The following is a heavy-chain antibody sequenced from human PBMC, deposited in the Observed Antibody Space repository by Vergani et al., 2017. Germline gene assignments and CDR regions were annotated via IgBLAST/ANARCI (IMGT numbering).Heavy chain of an antibody. J-gene: IGHJ3*02. CDR2: INPSGGST. V-gene: IGHV1-46*01. CDR3: ASSGGGSYYFPDALDI. Sequence: QVQLVQSGAEVKKPGASVKVSCKASGYTFTSYYMHWVRQAPGQGLEWMGIINPSGGSTSYAQKLQGRVTMTTDTSTSTAYMELRSLRSDDTAVYYCASSGGGSYYFPDALDIWSQGTMVTVSS. D-gene: IGHD1-26*01. CDR1: GYTFTSYY.